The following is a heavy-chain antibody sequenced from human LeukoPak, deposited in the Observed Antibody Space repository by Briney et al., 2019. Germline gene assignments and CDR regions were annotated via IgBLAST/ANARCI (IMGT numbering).Heavy chain of an antibody. Sequence: SETLSLTCTVSGGSISSSSYYWGWIRQPPGKGLEWIGSIYYSGSTYYNPSLKSRVTISVDTSKNQFSLKLSSVTAADTAVYYCARDASYDSSGYPYAWYFDLWGRGTLVTVSS. J-gene: IGHJ2*01. CDR1: GGSISSSSYY. D-gene: IGHD3-22*01. V-gene: IGHV4-39*07. CDR3: ARDASYDSSGYPYAWYFDL. CDR2: IYYSGST.